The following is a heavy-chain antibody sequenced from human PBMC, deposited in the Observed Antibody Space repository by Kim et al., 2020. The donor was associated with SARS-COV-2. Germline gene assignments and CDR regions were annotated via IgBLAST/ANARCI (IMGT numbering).Heavy chain of an antibody. CDR1: GGSISSGGYY. CDR2: IYYSGST. CDR3: ARNPLRGVFDY. Sequence: SETLSLTCTVSGGSISSGGYYWSWIRQHPGKGLEWIGYIYYSGSTYYNPSLKSRVTISVDTSKNQFSLKLSSVTAADTAVYYCARNPLRGVFDYWGQGTLVTVSS. D-gene: IGHD4-17*01. J-gene: IGHJ4*02. V-gene: IGHV4-31*03.